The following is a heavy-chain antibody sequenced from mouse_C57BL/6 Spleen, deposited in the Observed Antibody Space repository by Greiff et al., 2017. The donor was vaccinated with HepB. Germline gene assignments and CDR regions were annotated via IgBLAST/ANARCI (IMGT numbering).Heavy chain of an antibody. J-gene: IGHJ2*01. Sequence: QVQLQQSGPELVKPGASVKISCKASGYAFSSSWMNWVKQRPGKGLEWIGRIYPGDGDTNYNGTFKGKATLTADKSSSTAYMQLSSLTSEDSAVYFCARWLGDYWGQGTTLTVSS. D-gene: IGHD2-2*01. CDR2: IYPGDGDT. CDR1: GYAFSSSW. V-gene: IGHV1-82*01. CDR3: ARWLGDY.